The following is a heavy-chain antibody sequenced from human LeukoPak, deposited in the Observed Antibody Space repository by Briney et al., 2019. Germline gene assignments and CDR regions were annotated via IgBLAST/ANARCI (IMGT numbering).Heavy chain of an antibody. Sequence: SETLSLTCTVSGGSISSYYWSWIRQPPGKGLEWIGYMYYSGSTNYNPSLKGRVTISLDTSKNQFSLKLSSVTAADTAVYYCASLYSGSYDTGSFDYFNYWGQGTLVTVSS. V-gene: IGHV4-59*01. CDR2: MYYSGST. CDR3: ASLYSGSYDTGSFDYFNY. D-gene: IGHD1-26*01. J-gene: IGHJ4*02. CDR1: GGSISSYY.